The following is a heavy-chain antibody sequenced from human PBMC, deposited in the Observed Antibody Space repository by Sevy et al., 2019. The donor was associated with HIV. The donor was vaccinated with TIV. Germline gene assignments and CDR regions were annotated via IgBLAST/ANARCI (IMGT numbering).Heavy chain of an antibody. D-gene: IGHD2-2*01. Sequence: GGSLRLSCEVSGFTFSNYWMSWVRQAPGKGLEWVANIKRDGSEKYYVASVKGRFTISRDNAKNSLYLQMNSLRAEDTAVYYCARDCSSSTCLWGMDVWGQGTTVTVSS. V-gene: IGHV3-7*03. CDR3: ARDCSSSTCLWGMDV. CDR1: GFTFSNYW. J-gene: IGHJ6*02. CDR2: IKRDGSEK.